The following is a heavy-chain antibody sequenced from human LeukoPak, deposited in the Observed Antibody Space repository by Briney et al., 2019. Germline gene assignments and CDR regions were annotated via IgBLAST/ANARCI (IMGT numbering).Heavy chain of an antibody. CDR3: ARATYDSSGITTCWFDP. CDR2: IHYSGST. V-gene: IGHV4-59*01. J-gene: IGHJ5*02. Sequence: SETLSLTCTVSGGSISSYYWSWIRQPPGKGLEWIGYIHYSGSTNYNPSLKSRVTISVDTSKTQFSLKLSSVTAADTAVYYCARATYDSSGITTCWFDPWGQGTQVTVSS. CDR1: GGSISSYY. D-gene: IGHD3-22*01.